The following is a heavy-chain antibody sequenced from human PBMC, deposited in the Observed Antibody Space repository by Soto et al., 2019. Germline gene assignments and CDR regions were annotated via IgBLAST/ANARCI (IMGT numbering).Heavy chain of an antibody. J-gene: IGHJ6*02. V-gene: IGHV3-33*01. Sequence: QVQLVESGGGVVQPGRSLRLCCAASGFTFSSYGMHWVRQARGKRLEWVAVIWYDGSNKYYADSVKGRFTISRDNSKNTLYLQMNSLRAEDTAVYYCARDTGGYDSNHYYYYGMDVWGQGTTVTVSS. CDR2: IWYDGSNK. CDR1: GFTFSSYG. CDR3: ARDTGGYDSNHYYYYGMDV. D-gene: IGHD5-12*01.